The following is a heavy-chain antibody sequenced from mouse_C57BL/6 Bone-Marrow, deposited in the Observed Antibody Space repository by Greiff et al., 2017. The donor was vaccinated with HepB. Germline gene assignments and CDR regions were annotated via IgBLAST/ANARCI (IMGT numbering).Heavy chain of an antibody. CDR2: ISSGSSTI. V-gene: IGHV5-17*01. CDR3: ARVDYWYFDV. Sequence: VQLKESGGGLVKPGGSLKLSCAASGFTFSDYGMHWVRQAPEKGLEWVAYISSGSSTIYYADTVKGRFTISRENSKNTLFLQMTSLRSEDTAMYYCARVDYWYFDVWGTGTTVTVSS. J-gene: IGHJ1*03. CDR1: GFTFSDYG.